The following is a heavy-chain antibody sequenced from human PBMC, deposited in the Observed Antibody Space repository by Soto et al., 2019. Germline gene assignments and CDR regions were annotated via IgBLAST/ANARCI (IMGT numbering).Heavy chain of an antibody. CDR2: INHSWRT. CDR1: GASVGSGGFY. J-gene: IGHJ4*02. CDR3: ATGLDLYGSGSPHLNGH. Sequence: PSEPLSLTCTVSGASVGSGGFYWSWIRHPPGRGLEWIGNINHSWRTNYNPSLKGRATISGDRSKKQFSLKLNSVTAADTAVYYCATGLDLYGSGSPHLNGHWGQGTLVTVS. D-gene: IGHD3-10*01. V-gene: IGHV4-61*08.